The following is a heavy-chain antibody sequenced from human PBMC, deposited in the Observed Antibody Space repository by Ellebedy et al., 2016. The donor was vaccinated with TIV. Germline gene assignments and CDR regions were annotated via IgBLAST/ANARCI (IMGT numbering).Heavy chain of an antibody. V-gene: IGHV6-1*01. D-gene: IGHD3-22*01. CDR1: GDSVSSNSAA. J-gene: IGHJ4*02. CDR2: TYYRSKWYN. CDR3: ARAQAPTYYYDSSGYWYFDY. Sequence: MPSETLSLTCAISGDSVSSNSAAWNWLRQSPSRSLEWLGRTYYRSKWYNDYAVSVKSRITSNPDTSKNQFSLQLNSVTPEDTAVYYCARAQAPTYYYDSSGYWYFDYWGQGTLVTVSS.